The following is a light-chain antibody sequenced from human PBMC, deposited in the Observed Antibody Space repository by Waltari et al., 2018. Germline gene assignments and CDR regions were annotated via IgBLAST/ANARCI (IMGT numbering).Light chain of an antibody. CDR3: CSYAGSSTLV. J-gene: IGLJ2*01. CDR1: SSDAGNNIL. CDR2: EVS. V-gene: IGLV2-23*02. Sequence: QFPLTQPASASGSPGKSTTTSSTSSSSDAGNNILFPWYQKHPGQAPKSVIYEVSQRRSGVSDRFSSAKSGNTASLTISGLQAEDEADYYCCSYAGSSTLVFGGGTKLTVL.